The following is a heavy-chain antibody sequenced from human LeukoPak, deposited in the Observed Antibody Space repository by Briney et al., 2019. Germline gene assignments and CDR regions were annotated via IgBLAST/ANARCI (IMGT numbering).Heavy chain of an antibody. J-gene: IGHJ4*02. V-gene: IGHV3-23*01. CDR3: AKVRGTYYYGSGSYVYFDY. Sequence: GGSLRLSCAASGFTFSSYAMSWVRQAPGKGLEWVSAISGSGGSTYYADSVKGRFTISRDNSKNTLYLQMNSLRAEDTAVYYCAKVRGTYYYGSGSYVYFDYWGQGTLVTVSS. CDR1: GFTFSSYA. D-gene: IGHD3-10*01. CDR2: ISGSGGST.